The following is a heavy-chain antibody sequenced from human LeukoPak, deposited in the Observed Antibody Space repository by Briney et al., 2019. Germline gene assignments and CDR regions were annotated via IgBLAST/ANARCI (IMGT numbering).Heavy chain of an antibody. Sequence: GGSLRLSCAASGFTFSSYSMNWVRQAPGKGLEWVSSISSSSSYIYYGDSVKGRFTISRDNAKNSLYLQMNSLRAEDTAVYYCARGGNSDFWGQGTLVTVSS. D-gene: IGHD2-15*01. CDR2: ISSSSSYI. V-gene: IGHV3-21*01. J-gene: IGHJ4*02. CDR3: ARGGNSDF. CDR1: GFTFSSYS.